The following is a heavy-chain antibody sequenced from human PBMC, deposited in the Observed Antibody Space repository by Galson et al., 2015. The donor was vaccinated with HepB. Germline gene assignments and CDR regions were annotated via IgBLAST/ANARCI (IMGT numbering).Heavy chain of an antibody. CDR2: IGGSGGST. Sequence: SLRLSCAASGFTFSSYAMSWVRQAPGKGLEWVSAIGGSGGSTYYADSVKGRFTISRDNSKNTLYLQMNSLRAEDTAVYYCALHPPMGGGSCYIDYWGQGTLVTVSS. CDR1: GFTFSSYA. J-gene: IGHJ4*02. D-gene: IGHD2-15*01. CDR3: ALHPPMGGGSCYIDY. V-gene: IGHV3-23*01.